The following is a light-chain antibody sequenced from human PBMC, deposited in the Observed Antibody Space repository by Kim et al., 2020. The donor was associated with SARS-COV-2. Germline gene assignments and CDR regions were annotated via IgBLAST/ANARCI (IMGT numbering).Light chain of an antibody. Sequence: HSITISCTGTSRDVGGYNYVSWYQQHPGKAPKLMIYDVSNRPSGVSNRFSGSKSGNTASLTISGLQAEDEADYYCSSYTSSSTLYVFGTGTKVTVL. CDR2: DVS. CDR1: SRDVGGYNY. V-gene: IGLV2-14*03. J-gene: IGLJ1*01. CDR3: SSYTSSSTLYV.